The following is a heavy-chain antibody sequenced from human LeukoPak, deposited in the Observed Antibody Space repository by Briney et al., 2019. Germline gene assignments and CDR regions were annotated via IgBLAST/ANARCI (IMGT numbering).Heavy chain of an antibody. CDR2: INPNSGGT. Sequence: ASVKVSCKASGYTFTGYYMHWVRQAPGQGLEWMGWINPNSGGTNYAQKFQGRVTMTRDTSISTAYMELSRLRSDDTAVYYCAKKPICSYYNCFLWVDNKVNYWGQGTLVTVSS. D-gene: IGHD3-10*01. V-gene: IGHV1-2*02. CDR3: AKKPICSYYNCFLWVDNKVNY. CDR1: GYTFTGYY. J-gene: IGHJ4*02.